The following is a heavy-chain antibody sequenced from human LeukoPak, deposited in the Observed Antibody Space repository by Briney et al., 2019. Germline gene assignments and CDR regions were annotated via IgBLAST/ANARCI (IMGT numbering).Heavy chain of an antibody. V-gene: IGHV3-64*01. CDR3: AKVVGYGSGWYYEY. J-gene: IGHJ4*02. CDR2: ITRDGGST. Sequence: GGSLRLSCAASGFTFSSYAMHWVRQAPGKGLEYVSAITRDGGSTFYANSVNGRFTISRDNSKNTLYLQMGSLRTDDMAMYYCAKVVGYGSGWYYEYWGQGTLVTVSS. CDR1: GFTFSSYA. D-gene: IGHD6-19*01.